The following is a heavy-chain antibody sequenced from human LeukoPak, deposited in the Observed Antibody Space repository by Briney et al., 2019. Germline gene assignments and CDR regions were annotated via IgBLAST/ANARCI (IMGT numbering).Heavy chain of an antibody. CDR3: ARRSISSADY. CDR1: GYTFTSYG. D-gene: IGHD6-25*01. V-gene: IGHV1-18*01. Sequence: GASVKVSCKTSGYTFTSYGISWVRQAPGQGLEWMGWISVHNGDTNYAQKFQGRVTMTTDTSTSTVYMELRSLRSDDTAVYYCARRSISSADYWGQGTLVTVSS. J-gene: IGHJ4*02. CDR2: ISVHNGDT.